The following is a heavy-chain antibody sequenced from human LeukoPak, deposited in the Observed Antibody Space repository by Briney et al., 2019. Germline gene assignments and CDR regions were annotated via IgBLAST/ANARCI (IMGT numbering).Heavy chain of an antibody. V-gene: IGHV3-23*01. CDR2: ISGSGGST. J-gene: IGHJ4*02. Sequence: GGSLRLSCAASGFTFSSYAMSWVRQAPGKGLEWVSAISGSGGSTYYADSVKGRFTISRDNSKNTLYLQTNSLRAEDTAVYYCAKSTIFGVVRIVDYWGQGTLVTVSS. CDR3: AKSTIFGVVRIVDY. D-gene: IGHD3-3*01. CDR1: GFTFSSYA.